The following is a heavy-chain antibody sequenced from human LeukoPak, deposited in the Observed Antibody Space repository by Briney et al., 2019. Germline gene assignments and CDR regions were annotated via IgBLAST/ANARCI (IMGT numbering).Heavy chain of an antibody. J-gene: IGHJ4*02. CDR2: IYYSGST. CDR1: GGSISGYY. V-gene: IGHV4-59*01. CDR3: ARGRGYADY. D-gene: IGHD6-25*01. Sequence: SETLSLTCTVSGGSISGYYWSWIRQPPGKGLEWIGYIYYSGSTNYNPSLKSRVTISADTSKNQFSLKLTSVTSADTALYYCARGRGYADYWGQGALVTVSS.